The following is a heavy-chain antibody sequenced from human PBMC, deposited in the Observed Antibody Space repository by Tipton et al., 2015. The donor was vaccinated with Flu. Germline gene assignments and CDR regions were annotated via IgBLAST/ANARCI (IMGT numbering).Heavy chain of an antibody. J-gene: IGHJ5*02. Sequence: QLVQSGAEVKPSQTLSLTCAISGDSVSSNSAAWNWIRQSPSRGLEWLGRTYYRSKWYNDYAVSVKSRITINPDTSKNQFSLQLNSVTPEDTAVYYCARVAYSSGWSPANWFDPWGQGTLVTVSS. D-gene: IGHD6-19*01. CDR3: ARVAYSSGWSPANWFDP. CDR1: GDSVSSNSAA. V-gene: IGHV6-1*01. CDR2: TYYRSKWYN.